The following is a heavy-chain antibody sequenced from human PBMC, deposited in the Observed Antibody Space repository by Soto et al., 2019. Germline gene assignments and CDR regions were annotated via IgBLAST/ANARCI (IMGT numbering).Heavy chain of an antibody. D-gene: IGHD6-6*01. CDR2: IIPIFGTA. CDR3: AREGGYRSSYPH. J-gene: IGHJ1*01. CDR1: GGTFSSYA. Sequence: QVQLVQSGAEVKKPGSSVKVSCKASGGTFSSYAISWVRQAPGQGLEWMGGIIPIFGTANYAQKFQGRVTITADESTSPAYMELRSLSSEATAVYYCAREGGYRSSYPHWGQGTLVTVSS. V-gene: IGHV1-69*12.